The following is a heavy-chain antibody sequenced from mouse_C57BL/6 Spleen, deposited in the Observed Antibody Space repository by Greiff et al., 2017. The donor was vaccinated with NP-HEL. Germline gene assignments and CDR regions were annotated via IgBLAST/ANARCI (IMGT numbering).Heavy chain of an antibody. CDR2: IYPGDGDT. D-gene: IGHD2-4*01. CDR1: GYAFSSYW. V-gene: IGHV1-80*01. J-gene: IGHJ3*01. CDR3: AREEDDYGFAY. Sequence: VQLQQSGAELVKPGASVKISCKASGYAFSSYWMNWVKQRPGKGLEWIGQIYPGDGDTNYNGKFKGKATLTADQSSSTAYMQLSSLTSEDSAVYFCAREEDDYGFAYWGQGTLVTVSA.